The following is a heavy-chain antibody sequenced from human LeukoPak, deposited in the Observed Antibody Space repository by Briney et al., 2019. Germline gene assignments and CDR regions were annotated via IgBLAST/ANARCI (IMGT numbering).Heavy chain of an antibody. CDR2: IYHSGST. D-gene: IGHD3-16*01. CDR1: GGSISSGGYS. CDR3: ARGGEDWFDP. Sequence: SETLSLTCAVSGGSISSGGYSWSWIRQPPGKGLEWIGYIYHSGSTYYNPSLKSRVTISVDRSKNQFSLKLSSVTAADTAVYYCARGGEDWFDPWGQGTLVTVSS. J-gene: IGHJ5*02. V-gene: IGHV4-30-2*01.